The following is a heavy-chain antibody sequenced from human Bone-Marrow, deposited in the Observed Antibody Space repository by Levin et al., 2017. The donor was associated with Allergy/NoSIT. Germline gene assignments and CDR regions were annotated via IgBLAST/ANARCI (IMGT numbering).Heavy chain of an antibody. J-gene: IGHJ5*02. CDR3: AKCPGASWRYTRFDP. CDR2: ISWDSGSM. D-gene: IGHD2-2*01. V-gene: IGHV3-9*01. CDR1: GFTFGHYA. Sequence: GGSLRLSCAASGFTFGHYAMHWVRQAPGKGLQWVSGISWDSGSMGYADSVKGRFTISRDNAKNPLYLQMNSLRAEDTAFYYCAKCPGASWRYTRFDPWGQGTLVTVSS.